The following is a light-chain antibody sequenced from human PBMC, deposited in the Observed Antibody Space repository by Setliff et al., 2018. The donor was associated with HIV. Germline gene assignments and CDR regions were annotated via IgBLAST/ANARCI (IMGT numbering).Light chain of an antibody. CDR2: DVS. J-gene: IGLJ1*01. V-gene: IGLV2-14*03. CDR1: SSDFGGYNY. CDR3: SSYTSRNTYV. Sequence: QSALTQPASVSGSPGQSITISCTGASSDFGGYNYVSWYEQHPGKAPKLMIYDVSKRPSGVSNRFSDSKSGNTASLTISGLQAEDEADYYCSSYTSRNTYVFGTGTKVTVL.